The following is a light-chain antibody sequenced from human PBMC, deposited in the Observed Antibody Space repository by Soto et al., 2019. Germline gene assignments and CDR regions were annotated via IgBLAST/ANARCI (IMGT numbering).Light chain of an antibody. V-gene: IGLV1-44*01. CDR2: NDD. Sequence: QSALTQSPSASGTPGQRITIYCSGSTSSIGSNAVNWYQQFPGTAPTFLIYNDDQRPSGVPDRFSGSKSGTSASLAISGLHSEDEADYYCATWDDSLNAFVFXTGTKVTVL. CDR1: TSSIGSNA. J-gene: IGLJ1*01. CDR3: ATWDDSLNAFV.